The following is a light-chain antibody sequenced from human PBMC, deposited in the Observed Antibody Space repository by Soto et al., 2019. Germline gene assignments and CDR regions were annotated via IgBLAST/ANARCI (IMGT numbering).Light chain of an antibody. CDR2: EVT. CDR1: SSDVGSYDY. Sequence: SALTQPASVSGSPGQAITISCTGTSSDVGSYDYVSWYQQHPGKAPKLTLYEVTKRPSGVSNRFSGSKSGNTASLTISGLQADDEADYYCCAYAGSSILVFGGGTKVTVL. J-gene: IGLJ2*01. CDR3: CAYAGSSILV. V-gene: IGLV2-23*02.